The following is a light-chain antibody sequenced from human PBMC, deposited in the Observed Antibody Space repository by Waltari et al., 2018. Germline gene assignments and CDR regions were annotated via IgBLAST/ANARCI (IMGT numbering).Light chain of an antibody. V-gene: IGLV4-69*01. Sequence: LVLTQSPSASASLGASGKLTCPLRSGYSRNVIAWLQQQPGKGPRYLMKVNSDGRHRKGDDIPDRFSASKSGTECQLTISSLQSEDEADYFCQTGGHGTCVFGGGTKLTVL. J-gene: IGLJ3*02. CDR3: QTGGHGTCV. CDR2: VNSDGRH. CDR1: SGYSRNV.